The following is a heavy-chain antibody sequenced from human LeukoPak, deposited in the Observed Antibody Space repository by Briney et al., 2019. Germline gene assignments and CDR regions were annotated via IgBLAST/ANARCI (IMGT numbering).Heavy chain of an antibody. CDR1: GGTFSSYA. D-gene: IGHD6-19*01. CDR2: IIPILGIA. J-gene: IGHJ4*02. Sequence: SVKVSCKASGGTFSSYAISWVRQAPGQGLEWMGRIIPILGIANYAQKFQGRVTITADKSTSTAYMELSSLRSEDTAVYYCARDGEYSSGWYGGNHFDYWGQGTLVTVSS. V-gene: IGHV1-69*04. CDR3: ARDGEYSSGWYGGNHFDY.